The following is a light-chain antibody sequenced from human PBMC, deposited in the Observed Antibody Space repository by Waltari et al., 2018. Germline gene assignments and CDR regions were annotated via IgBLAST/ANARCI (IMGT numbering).Light chain of an antibody. Sequence: QSVLTQPPSASGTPGQRVTISCSGSYSNIGRNAVNWYQQLPETAPKLLIYTDHLRPSGVPDRFSGSKSGTSASLAISGLQSEDEADYHCATWDDSLNAWVFGGGTKVTVL. V-gene: IGLV1-44*01. CDR2: TDH. CDR1: YSNIGRNA. J-gene: IGLJ3*02. CDR3: ATWDDSLNAWV.